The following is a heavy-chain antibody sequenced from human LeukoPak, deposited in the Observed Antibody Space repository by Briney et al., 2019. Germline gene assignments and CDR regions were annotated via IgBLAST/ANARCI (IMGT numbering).Heavy chain of an antibody. Sequence: ASVKVSCKASGGTFSSYAISWVRQAPGQGLEWMGGIIPIFGTANYAQKFQGRVTITTDESTSTAYMELSSLRSEDTAVYYCARDPRYDFWSGSNWFDPWGQGTLVTVSS. CDR1: GGTFSSYA. CDR2: IIPIFGTA. D-gene: IGHD3-3*01. J-gene: IGHJ5*02. CDR3: ARDPRYDFWSGSNWFDP. V-gene: IGHV1-69*05.